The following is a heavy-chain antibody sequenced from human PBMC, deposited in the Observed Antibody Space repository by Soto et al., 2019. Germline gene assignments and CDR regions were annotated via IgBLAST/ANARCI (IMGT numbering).Heavy chain of an antibody. D-gene: IGHD5-12*01. J-gene: IGHJ4*02. CDR1: GYTFTSYG. CDR3: ARLIRGYDYYFDY. V-gene: IGHV1-3*01. CDR2: INAGNGNT. Sequence: ASVKVSCKASGYTFTSYGISWVRQAPGQRLEWMGWINAGNGNTKYSQKFQGRVTITRDTSASTAYMELSSLRSEDTAVYYCARLIRGYDYYFDYWGQGTLVTVSS.